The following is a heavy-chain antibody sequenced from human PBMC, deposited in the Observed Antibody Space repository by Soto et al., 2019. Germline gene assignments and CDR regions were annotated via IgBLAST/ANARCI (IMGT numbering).Heavy chain of an antibody. D-gene: IGHD6-19*01. Sequence: EVQLLESGGGLVQPGGSLRLSCAASGFTFSSYAMSWVRQAPGKGLEWVSAISGSGGSTYYADSVKGRFTISRDNSKNTLYLQMNSLRAEDTAVYYCAKYRGIAVAGTGNWFDPWGQGTLVTVSS. V-gene: IGHV3-23*01. J-gene: IGHJ5*02. CDR2: ISGSGGST. CDR3: AKYRGIAVAGTGNWFDP. CDR1: GFTFSSYA.